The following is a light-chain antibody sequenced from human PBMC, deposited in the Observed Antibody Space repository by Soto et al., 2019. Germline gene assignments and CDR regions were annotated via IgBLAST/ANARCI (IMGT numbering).Light chain of an antibody. CDR1: SSDVGSYNY. CDR3: CSYAGSYTVV. V-gene: IGLV2-11*01. CDR2: DVN. J-gene: IGLJ3*02. Sequence: QSALTQPRSVSESPGQSVTISCTGTSSDVGSYNYVSWYQQHPGKAPKLMIYDVNKRPSGVPDRFSGSKSGNTASLTISGLQAEDEADYYCCSYAGSYTVVFGGGTKLTVL.